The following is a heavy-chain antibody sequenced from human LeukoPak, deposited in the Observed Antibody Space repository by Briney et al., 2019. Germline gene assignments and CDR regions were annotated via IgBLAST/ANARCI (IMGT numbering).Heavy chain of an antibody. D-gene: IGHD2-2*01. CDR2: IYTSGST. J-gene: IGHJ4*02. CDR3: ARGGLPAAPEEYFDY. CDR1: GGSISSGSYY. V-gene: IGHV4-61*02. Sequence: PSQTLSLTCTVSGGSISSGSYYWSWIRQPAGKGLEWIGRIYTSGSTNYNPSLKSRVTISVDTSKNQFSLKLSSVTAADTAVYYCARGGLPAAPEEYFDYWGQGTLVTVSS.